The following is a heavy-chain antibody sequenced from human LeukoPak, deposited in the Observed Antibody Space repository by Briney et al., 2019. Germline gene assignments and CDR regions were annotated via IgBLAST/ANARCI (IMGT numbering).Heavy chain of an antibody. D-gene: IGHD4-17*01. CDR3: AKEGTSSVTTPYADY. V-gene: IGHV3-48*03. J-gene: IGHJ4*02. CDR2: IRSSGNTI. CDR1: GFTFSSYE. Sequence: PGGSLRLSCAASGFTFSSYEMNWVRQAPGKGLEWVSYIRSSGNTIYYADSVKGRFTISRDNSKNTLYLQMNSLRAEDTAVYYCAKEGTSSVTTPYADYWGQGTLVTVSS.